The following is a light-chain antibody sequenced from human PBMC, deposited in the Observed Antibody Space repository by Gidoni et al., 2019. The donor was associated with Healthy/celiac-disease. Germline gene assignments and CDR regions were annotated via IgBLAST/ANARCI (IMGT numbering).Light chain of an antibody. CDR1: QSISSW. V-gene: IGKV1-5*03. CDR3: QQYNSYSSYT. J-gene: IGKJ2*01. Sequence: DIQMPQYPSTLSASVGDRVTITCRASQSISSWLAWYQQKPGKAPKLLIYKASSLESGVPSRFSGSGSGTEFTLTISSLQPDDFATYYCQQYNSYSSYTFGQGTKLEIK. CDR2: KAS.